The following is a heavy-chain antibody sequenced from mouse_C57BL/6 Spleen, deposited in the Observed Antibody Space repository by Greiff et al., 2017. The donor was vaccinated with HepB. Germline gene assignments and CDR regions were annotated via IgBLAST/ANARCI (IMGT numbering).Heavy chain of an antibody. Sequence: LEESGAELVKPGASVKISCKASGYAFSSYWMNWVKQRPGKGLEWIGQIYPGDGDTNYNGKFKGKATLTADKSSSTAYMQLSSLTSEDSAVYFCARSTTVVATSWDYWGQGTTLTVSS. CDR2: IYPGDGDT. J-gene: IGHJ2*01. V-gene: IGHV1-80*01. CDR1: GYAFSSYW. D-gene: IGHD1-1*01. CDR3: ARSTTVVATSWDY.